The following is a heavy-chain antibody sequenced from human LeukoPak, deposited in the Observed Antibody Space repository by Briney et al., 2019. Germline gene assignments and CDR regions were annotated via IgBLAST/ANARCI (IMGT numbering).Heavy chain of an antibody. Sequence: ASVKVSCKASGGTLSSYAISWVRQAPGQGLEWMGGIIPIFGTANYAQKFQGRVTITADKSTSTAYMELSSLRSEDTAVYYCAREGAAAGDLDVWGKGTTVTVSS. CDR3: AREGAAAGDLDV. CDR1: GGTLSSYA. D-gene: IGHD6-13*01. V-gene: IGHV1-69*06. J-gene: IGHJ6*04. CDR2: IIPIFGTA.